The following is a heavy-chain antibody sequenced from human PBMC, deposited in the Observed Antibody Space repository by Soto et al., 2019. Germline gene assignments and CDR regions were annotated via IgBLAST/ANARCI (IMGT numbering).Heavy chain of an antibody. CDR2: ISYDGSNK. D-gene: IGHD2-21*01. V-gene: IGHV3-30-3*01. J-gene: IGHJ4*02. Sequence: GGSLRLSCAASGFTFSSYAMHWVRQAPGKGLEWVAVISYDGSNKYYADSVKGRFTISRDNSKNTLYLQMNSLRAEDTAVYYCARAQSDSGGYFDYWGQGTLVTVSS. CDR1: GFTFSSYA. CDR3: ARAQSDSGGYFDY.